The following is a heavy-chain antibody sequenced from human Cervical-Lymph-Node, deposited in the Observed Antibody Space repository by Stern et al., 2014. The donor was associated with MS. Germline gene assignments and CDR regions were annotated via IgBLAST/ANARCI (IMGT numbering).Heavy chain of an antibody. D-gene: IGHD6-6*01. V-gene: IGHV3-66*02. CDR1: GFTVSNHY. CDR3: ATRNIGTRGY. J-gene: IGHJ4*02. CDR2: IYSGGNT. Sequence: AQLAESGGGLVQPGGSLRLSCAASGFTVSNHYMPWVRQGPGMRLEWVSLIYSGGNTYYADSVKGRFTISRDNSKNTLYLQMNSLRPEDTAVYYCATRNIGTRGYWGQGALVTVPS.